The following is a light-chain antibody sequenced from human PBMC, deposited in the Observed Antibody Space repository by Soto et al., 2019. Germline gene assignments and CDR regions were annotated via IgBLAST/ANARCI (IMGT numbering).Light chain of an antibody. CDR3: QQYNTYPWT. J-gene: IGKJ1*01. V-gene: IGKV1-5*03. CDR1: QSISNW. Sequence: DIQMTQSPSTLSASEGDRVTITCRASQSISNWLAWYQQKPGKAPKVLIYMTSSLAGGVPSRFSGSGSGTEFTLTISGLQPDDFATYYCQQYNTYPWTFGQGTKVDIK. CDR2: MTS.